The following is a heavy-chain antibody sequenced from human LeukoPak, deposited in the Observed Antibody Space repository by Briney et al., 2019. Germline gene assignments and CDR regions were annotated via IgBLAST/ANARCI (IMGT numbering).Heavy chain of an antibody. J-gene: IGHJ6*02. Sequence: GGSLRLSCAASGFTFSSYEMNWVRQAPGKGLEWVSYISSSGSTIYYADSVEGRFTISRDNAKNSLYLQMNSLRAEDTAVYYCARDSYYYDSSGYLKIYGMGVWGQGTTVTVSS. CDR2: ISSSGSTI. CDR1: GFTFSSYE. D-gene: IGHD3-22*01. CDR3: ARDSYYYDSSGYLKIYGMGV. V-gene: IGHV3-48*03.